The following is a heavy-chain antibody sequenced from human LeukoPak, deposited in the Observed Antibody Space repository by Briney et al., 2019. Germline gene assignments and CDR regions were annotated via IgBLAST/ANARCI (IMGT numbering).Heavy chain of an antibody. V-gene: IGHV4-59*01. J-gene: IGHJ3*02. CDR3: ASSEYYYDSSGIRRDAFDI. CDR2: IYYSGST. D-gene: IGHD3-22*01. CDR1: GGSISSYY. Sequence: PSETLSLTCTVSGGSISSYYWSWIRQPPGKGLEWIGYIYYSGSTNYNPSLKSRVTISVDTSKNQFSLKLSSVTAADTAVYYCASSEYYYDSSGIRRDAFDIWGQGTMVTVSS.